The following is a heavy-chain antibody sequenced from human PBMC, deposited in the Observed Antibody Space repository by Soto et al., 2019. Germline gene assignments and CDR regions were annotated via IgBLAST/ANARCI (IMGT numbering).Heavy chain of an antibody. D-gene: IGHD1-1*01. J-gene: IGHJ6*02. Sequence: TGGSLRLSCAASGFTFDDYAMHWVRQAPGKGLEWVSGISWNSGSIGYADSVKGRFTISRDNAKNSLYLQMNSLRAEDTALYYCAKDITTSILTLGHGMDVWGQGTTVTVSS. CDR1: GFTFDDYA. V-gene: IGHV3-9*01. CDR3: AKDITTSILTLGHGMDV. CDR2: ISWNSGSI.